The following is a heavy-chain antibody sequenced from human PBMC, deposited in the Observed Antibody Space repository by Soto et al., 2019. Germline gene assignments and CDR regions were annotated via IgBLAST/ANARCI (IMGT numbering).Heavy chain of an antibody. D-gene: IGHD2-8*01. J-gene: IGHJ6*02. CDR2: IYWNDVK. V-gene: IGHV2-5*01. Sequence: SGPTLVNPTQTLTLTCTFSGFSLSTSGVGVGWIRQPPGKALDWLAFIYWNDVKRYSPSLKSRLTINKDTSKNQVVLTMTNMDPVDTATYYFAHSPMYYVLAQYYYYGMDVWGQGTTVTVSS. CDR3: AHSPMYYVLAQYYYYGMDV. CDR1: GFSLSTSGVG.